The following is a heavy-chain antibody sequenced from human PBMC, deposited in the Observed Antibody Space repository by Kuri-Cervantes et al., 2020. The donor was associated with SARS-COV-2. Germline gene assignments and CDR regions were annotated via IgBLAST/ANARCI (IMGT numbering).Heavy chain of an antibody. V-gene: IGHV4-30-4*08. CDR2: IYYSGTT. J-gene: IGHJ4*02. Sequence: SETLSLTCTVSGGSISSGDYYWSWIRQPPGKGLEWIGYIYYSGTTYYNPSLKSRLAISVDTSKNQFSLKLSSVTDAGTAVYYCATLFTRYEGFDSWGQGTLVTVSS. D-gene: IGHD3-16*01. CDR1: GGSISSGDYY. CDR3: ATLFTRYEGFDS.